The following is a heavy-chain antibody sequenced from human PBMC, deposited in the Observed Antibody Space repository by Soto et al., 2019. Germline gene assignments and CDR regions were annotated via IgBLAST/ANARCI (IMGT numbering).Heavy chain of an antibody. J-gene: IGHJ4*02. CDR1: GYTFTSYA. V-gene: IGHV1-3*01. CDR3: ARGTSSSWYRGGLEAPQFDY. Sequence: GASVKVSCKASGYTFTSYAMHWVRQAPGQRLEWMGWINAGNGNTKYSQKFQGRVTITRDTSASTAYMELSSLRSEDTAVYYCARGTSSSWYRGGLEAPQFDYWGQGTLVTVSS. CDR2: INAGNGNT. D-gene: IGHD6-13*01.